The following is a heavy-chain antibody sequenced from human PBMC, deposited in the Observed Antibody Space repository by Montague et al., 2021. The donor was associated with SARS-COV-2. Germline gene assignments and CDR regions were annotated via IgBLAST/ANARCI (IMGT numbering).Heavy chain of an antibody. CDR2: IYYSGGT. J-gene: IGHJ6*02. CDR3: ARQGYTSGWHYHGMDV. Sequence: SETLSLTCTVSGGSIGSYYWSWVRQPPGRGLEWIGNIYYSGGTKYNPSLKSRVTISLDTSKNQFSLNLSSVIAADTAVYYCARQGYTSGWHYHGMDVWGQGSTVTVSS. D-gene: IGHD6-19*01. V-gene: IGHV4-59*08. CDR1: GGSIGSYY.